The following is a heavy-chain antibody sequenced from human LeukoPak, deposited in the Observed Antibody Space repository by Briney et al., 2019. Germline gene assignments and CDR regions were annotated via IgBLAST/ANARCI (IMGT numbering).Heavy chain of an antibody. CDR1: GFTLSTNA. CDR2: ISGSGAST. CDR3: AKDVGKWESLHFFDY. D-gene: IGHD1-26*01. J-gene: IGHJ4*02. Sequence: GGSLRLSCLISGFTLSTNAMSWVRQAPGKGLEWISGISGSGASTYYADSVKGRFTISRDDSRNTLYLQMNSLRGDDTAVYYCAKDVGKWESLHFFDYWGQGTLVTVSS. V-gene: IGHV3-23*01.